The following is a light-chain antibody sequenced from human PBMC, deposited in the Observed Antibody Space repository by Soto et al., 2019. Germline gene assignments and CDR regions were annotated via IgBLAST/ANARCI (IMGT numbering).Light chain of an antibody. CDR2: AAS. CDR3: QQSYSTLPFT. Sequence: DIQMTQSPSSLSASVGDRVTITCRASQSISSYLHWYQQKPGKAPKLLIYAASSLQSGVPSRFSGSGSGTDFTLTISSLQPEDFATYYCQQSYSTLPFTFGPGTKVDIK. J-gene: IGKJ3*01. V-gene: IGKV1-39*01. CDR1: QSISSY.